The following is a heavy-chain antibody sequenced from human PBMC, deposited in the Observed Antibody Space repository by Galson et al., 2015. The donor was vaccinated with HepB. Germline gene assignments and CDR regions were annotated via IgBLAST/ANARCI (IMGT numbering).Heavy chain of an antibody. V-gene: IGHV3-7*03. J-gene: IGHJ4*02. CDR1: GLTFRNLW. CDR3: ATGNWGGVGY. Sequence: SLRLSCAASGLTFRNLWMNWVRQAPGKGLEWVASIKEDGSEKYYVDSVKGRFIISRDNAENSMYLQMNSLRGEETAVYYCATGNWGGVGYWGQGTLVTVSS. CDR2: IKEDGSEK. D-gene: IGHD7-27*01.